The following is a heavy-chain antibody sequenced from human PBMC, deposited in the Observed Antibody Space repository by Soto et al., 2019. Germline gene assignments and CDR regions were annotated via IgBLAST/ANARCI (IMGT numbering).Heavy chain of an antibody. J-gene: IGHJ5*02. CDR3: ARDSIDCSGGSCYLTHNWFDP. V-gene: IGHV1-2*02. D-gene: IGHD2-15*01. Sequence: QVQLVQSGAEVKKPGASVKVSCKASGYTFTGYYMHWVRQAPGQGLEWMGWINPNSGGTNYAQKFQGRVTMTRDTSISTAYMELSRLRSDDTAVYYCARDSIDCSGGSCYLTHNWFDPWGQGTLVTVSS. CDR1: GYTFTGYY. CDR2: INPNSGGT.